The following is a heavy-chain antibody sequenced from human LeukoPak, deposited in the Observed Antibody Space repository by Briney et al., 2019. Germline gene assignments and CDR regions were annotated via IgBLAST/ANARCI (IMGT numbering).Heavy chain of an antibody. CDR3: ARGVEMAGSGVDY. CDR1: GFTFNNYG. Sequence: PGGSLRLSCAASGFTFNNYGMHWGRQAPGQGQEREAVIWYDGSTKYYADSVKGRFTTSRDNSKNTLSLEMNSLRAEDTAVYYCARGVEMAGSGVDYWGQGTLVTVTS. CDR2: IWYDGSTK. J-gene: IGHJ4*02. V-gene: IGHV3-33*01. D-gene: IGHD5-24*01.